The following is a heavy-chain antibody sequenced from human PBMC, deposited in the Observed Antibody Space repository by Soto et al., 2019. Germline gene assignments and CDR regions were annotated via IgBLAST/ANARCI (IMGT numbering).Heavy chain of an antibody. V-gene: IGHV3-20*04. CDR3: ARLYSSGWYGPGRY. Sequence: EVQLVESGGGVVRPGGSLRLSCAASGFTFDDYGMSWVRQAPGKGLEWVSGINWNGGSTGYADSVKGRFTISRDNAKNCLYLQMNSLRAEDTAWYYWARLYSSGWYGPGRYWGQGTLVSVSS. CDR2: INWNGGST. J-gene: IGHJ4*02. CDR1: GFTFDDYG. D-gene: IGHD6-19*01.